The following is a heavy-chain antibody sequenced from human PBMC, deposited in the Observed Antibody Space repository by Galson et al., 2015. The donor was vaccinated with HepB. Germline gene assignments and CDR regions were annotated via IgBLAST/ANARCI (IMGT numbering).Heavy chain of an antibody. CDR3: AKTIAAAGYYYYGMDV. D-gene: IGHD6-13*01. CDR2: IFGNNGDNT. Sequence: SLRLSCAASGFTFRNYAMTWVRQAPGKGLEWVSGIFGNNGDNTYYADSVKGRFTISRDNSKNTLYLQMNSLRAEDTAVYYCAKTIAAAGYYYYGMDVWGQGTTVTVSS. CDR1: GFTFRNYA. V-gene: IGHV3-23*01. J-gene: IGHJ6*02.